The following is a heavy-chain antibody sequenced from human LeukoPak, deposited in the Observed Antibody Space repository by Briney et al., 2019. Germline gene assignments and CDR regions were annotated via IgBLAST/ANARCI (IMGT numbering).Heavy chain of an antibody. J-gene: IGHJ6*02. CDR3: ARDSYGMDL. V-gene: IGHV3-30-3*01. CDR1: GFTFSGYP. CDR2: ISYDGSNK. Sequence: GGSLRLSCAASGFTFSGYPIHWVRQAPGKGLEWVAVISYDGSNKYYADSVKGRFTISRDNSQNTLHLLMNNLRVEDTAVYFCARDSYGMDLWGQGTTVTVSS.